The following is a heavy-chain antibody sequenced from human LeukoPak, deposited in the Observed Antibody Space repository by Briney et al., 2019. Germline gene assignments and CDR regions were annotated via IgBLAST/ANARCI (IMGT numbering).Heavy chain of an antibody. CDR3: ARGEGVVVPAATLEPDY. CDR1: GFTFSSYS. J-gene: IGHJ4*02. CDR2: ISSSSSTI. Sequence: PGGSLRLSCAASGFTFSSYSMNWVRQAPGKGLEWVSYISSSSSTIYYADSVKGRFTISRDNAKNSLYLQMNSLRAEDTAVYYCARGEGVVVPAATLEPDYWGQGTLVTVSS. V-gene: IGHV3-48*04. D-gene: IGHD2-2*01.